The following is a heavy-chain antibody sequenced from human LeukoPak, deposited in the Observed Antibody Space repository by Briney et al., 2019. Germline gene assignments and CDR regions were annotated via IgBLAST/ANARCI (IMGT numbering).Heavy chain of an antibody. CDR2: IDPSDSYT. D-gene: IGHD4-11*01. V-gene: IGHV5-10-1*01. J-gene: IGHJ4*02. CDR3: ARDDYSDSQFDY. Sequence: PGESLKISCKGSGYSFTSYWISWVRQMPGKGLEWMGRIDPSDSYTNYSPSFQGHVTISADKSISTAYLQWSSLKASDTAMYYCARDDYSDSQFDYWGQGTLVTVSS. CDR1: GYSFTSYW.